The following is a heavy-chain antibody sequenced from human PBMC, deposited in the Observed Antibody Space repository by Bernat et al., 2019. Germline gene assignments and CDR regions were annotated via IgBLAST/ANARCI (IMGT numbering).Heavy chain of an antibody. CDR2: INSDGSST. D-gene: IGHD3-3*01. V-gene: IGHV3-74*01. J-gene: IGHJ4*02. CDR3: ARRSYYDFWSGYYEPGTLDY. Sequence: EVQLVESGGGLVQPGRSLRLSCAASGFTFSSYWMHWVRQAPGKGLVWVSRINSDGSSTSYADSVKGRFTISRDNAKNTLYLQMNSLRAEDTAVYYCARRSYYDFWSGYYEPGTLDYWGQGTLVTVSS. CDR1: GFTFSSYW.